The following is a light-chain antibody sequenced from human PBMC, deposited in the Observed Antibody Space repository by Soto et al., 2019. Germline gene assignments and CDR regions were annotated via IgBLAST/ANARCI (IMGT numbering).Light chain of an antibody. Sequence: QSALTQPASVSGSPGQSITISCTGTTSDVGGYNFVSWYQQHPGKAPKLMISEVSNRPSGVSNRFSGSKSGNTASLTISGLQPEDEADYFCSSYTTNNTFYVFGTGTKLTVL. CDR3: SSYTTNNTFYV. CDR2: EVS. V-gene: IGLV2-14*01. CDR1: TSDVGGYNF. J-gene: IGLJ1*01.